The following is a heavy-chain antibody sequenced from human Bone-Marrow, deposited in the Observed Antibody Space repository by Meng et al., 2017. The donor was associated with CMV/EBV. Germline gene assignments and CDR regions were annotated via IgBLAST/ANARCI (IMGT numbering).Heavy chain of an antibody. CDR1: GFTFSSYA. D-gene: IGHD3-3*01. CDR2: ISYDGSNK. Sequence: SCAASGFTFSSYAMHWVRQAPGKGLEWVAVISYDGSNKYYADSVKGRFTISRDNSKNTLYLQMNSLRAEDTAVYYCAKKYYDFWSGYYPDYWGQGTLVTVSS. V-gene: IGHV3-30-3*02. J-gene: IGHJ4*02. CDR3: AKKYYDFWSGYYPDY.